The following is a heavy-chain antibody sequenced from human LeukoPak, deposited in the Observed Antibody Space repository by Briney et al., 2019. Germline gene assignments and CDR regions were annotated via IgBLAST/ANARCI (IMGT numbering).Heavy chain of an antibody. D-gene: IGHD5-18*01. J-gene: IGHJ4*02. CDR1: GYSFTSYW. V-gene: IGHV5-10-1*01. Sequence: KNGESLKISCKGSGYSFTSYWISWVRQMPGEGLEWMGRIDPSDSYTNYSPSFEGHVTISADKSISTAYLQWSSLKASDSAVYYCARHLDDLSGYYSDPSGFWGQGTLVTVSS. CDR3: ARHLDDLSGYYSDPSGF. CDR2: IDPSDSYT.